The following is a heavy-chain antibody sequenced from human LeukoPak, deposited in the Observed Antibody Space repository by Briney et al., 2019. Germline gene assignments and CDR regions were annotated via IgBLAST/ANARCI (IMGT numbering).Heavy chain of an antibody. CDR1: GFTFSSYG. J-gene: IGHJ6*02. CDR2: IRYDGSNK. D-gene: IGHD3-10*01. Sequence: GGSLRLSCAASGFTFSSYGMHWVRQAPGKGLEWAAFIRYDGSNKYYADSVKGRFTISRDNSKNTLYLQMNSLRAEDTAVYYCAKDESGGGWFGELLPYYYYYGMDVWGQGTTVTVSS. V-gene: IGHV3-30*02. CDR3: AKDESGGGWFGELLPYYYYYGMDV.